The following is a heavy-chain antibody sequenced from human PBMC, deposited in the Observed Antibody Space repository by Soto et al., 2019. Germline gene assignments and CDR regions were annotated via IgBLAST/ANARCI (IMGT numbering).Heavy chain of an antibody. J-gene: IGHJ5*02. CDR3: AKNQGVELVPLATVDWFDP. Sequence: GGSLRLSCAASGFIFENFGMSWVRQAPGKGLEWISSISGSGLKKYYADSVKGRFTISRDNSKSTVYLELNNLSAEDTAVYHCAKNQGVELVPLATVDWFDPWGQGSVVTVSS. D-gene: IGHD1-26*01. V-gene: IGHV3-23*01. CDR2: ISGSGLKK. CDR1: GFIFENFG.